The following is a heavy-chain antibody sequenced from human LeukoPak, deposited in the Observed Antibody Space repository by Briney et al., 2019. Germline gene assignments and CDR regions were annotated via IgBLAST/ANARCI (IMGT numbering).Heavy chain of an antibody. CDR2: IKTDGTYT. CDR1: RFTFSRYW. J-gene: IGHJ4*02. V-gene: IGHV3-74*01. Sequence: GGSLRLSCAASRFTFSRYWMHWVRHVPGEGLVWVSRIKTDGTYTSYADSVKGRFTISRDNAKSTLYLQMNSLRVEDTSVYYCVADLGDYADFWGQGTLVTVSS. CDR3: VADLGDYADF.